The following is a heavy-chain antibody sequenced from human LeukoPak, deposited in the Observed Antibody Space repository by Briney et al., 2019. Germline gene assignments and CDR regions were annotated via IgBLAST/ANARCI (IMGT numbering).Heavy chain of an antibody. V-gene: IGHV4-39*07. CDR3: ARARDSYGYNWFDP. D-gene: IGHD5-18*01. CDR2: INHSGST. J-gene: IGHJ5*02. Sequence: SETLSLTCTVSGGSISSGSYYWSWIRQPPGKGLEWIGEINHSGSTNYNPSLKSRVTISVDTSKNQFSLKLSSVTAADTAVYYCARARDSYGYNWFDPWGQGTLATVSS. CDR1: GGSISSGSYY.